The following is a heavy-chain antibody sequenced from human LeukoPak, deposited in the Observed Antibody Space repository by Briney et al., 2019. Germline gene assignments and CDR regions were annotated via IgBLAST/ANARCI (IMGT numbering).Heavy chain of an antibody. J-gene: IGHJ4*02. V-gene: IGHV4-34*01. D-gene: IGHD2/OR15-2a*01. CDR1: GGSISSYY. CDR2: INHSGRT. CDR3: ARGEYRRDY. Sequence: PSETLSLTCTVSGGSISSYYWSWIRQPPGKGLEWIGEINHSGRTKYNPSLKSRVAMSVDTSKNQFSLNLNSVTAADTAVYYCARGEYRRDYWGQGTLVTVSS.